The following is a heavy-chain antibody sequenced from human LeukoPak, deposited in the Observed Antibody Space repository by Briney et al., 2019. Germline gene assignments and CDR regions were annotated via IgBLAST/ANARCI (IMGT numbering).Heavy chain of an antibody. CDR2: IYADGNT. CDR1: GFIVNTNY. Sequence: GGSLRLSCAASGFIVNTNYMTWVRQAPGRGLEWVSFIYADGNTYYADSVKGRFTISRDNAKNSVSLQMNSLRAEDTAVYFCARPTWTNYMDVWSKGTAVTISS. CDR3: ARPTWTNYMDV. J-gene: IGHJ6*03. D-gene: IGHD3/OR15-3a*01. V-gene: IGHV3-53*01.